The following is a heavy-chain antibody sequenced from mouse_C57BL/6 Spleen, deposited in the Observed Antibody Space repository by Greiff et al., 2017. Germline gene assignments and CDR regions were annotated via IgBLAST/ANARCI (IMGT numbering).Heavy chain of an antibody. Sequence: VKLMESGPELVKPGASVKISCKASGYAFSSSWMNWVKQRPGKGLEWIGRIYPGDGDANYNGKLKGKATLTADKSSSTAYMQLSSLTSEDSAVYFCARDYGSSYDWYFDVWGTGTTVTVSS. CDR2: IYPGDGDA. CDR1: GYAFSSSW. CDR3: ARDYGSSYDWYFDV. V-gene: IGHV1-82*01. D-gene: IGHD1-1*01. J-gene: IGHJ1*03.